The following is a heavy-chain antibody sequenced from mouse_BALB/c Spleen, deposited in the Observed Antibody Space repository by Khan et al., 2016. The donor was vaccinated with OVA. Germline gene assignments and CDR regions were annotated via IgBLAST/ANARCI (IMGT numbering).Heavy chain of an antibody. D-gene: IGHD2-4*01. CDR3: ARDGLRGVAMDY. CDR2: IYPGDDTT. CDR1: GYTFTAYD. J-gene: IGHJ4*01. Sequence: QVQLQQSGPELVKPGTLVKISCRASGYTFTAYDINWVKQRPGQGHEWIGWIYPGDDTTKYNENFKGKATLTADKYSHTAYMQLSSMTSEESAVYFCARDGLRGVAMDYWGQGTSVTVSS. V-gene: IGHV1S56*01.